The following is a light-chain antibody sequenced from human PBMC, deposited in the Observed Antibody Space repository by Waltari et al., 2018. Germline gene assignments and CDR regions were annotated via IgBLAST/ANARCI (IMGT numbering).Light chain of an antibody. CDR3: QTWGTGFVV. CDR2: LDSDGSH. Sequence: QLALTQSPSASTSLAASIKLTCTLSSGHSDYSVAWHQQQPEKGPRYLMKLDSDGSHTMGDGIPHRFSGSSSGAERYLTISSLQYEDEADYYCQTWGTGFVVFGGGTKLTVL. J-gene: IGLJ2*01. V-gene: IGLV4-69*01. CDR1: SGHSDYS.